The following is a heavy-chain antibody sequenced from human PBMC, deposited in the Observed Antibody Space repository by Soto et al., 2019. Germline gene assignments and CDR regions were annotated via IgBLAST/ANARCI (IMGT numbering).Heavy chain of an antibody. CDR3: ARRWAPPNDVFDI. J-gene: IGHJ3*02. CDR2: INSDGSST. Sequence: PGGSLRLSCAASGFSFSSHWMRWVRQAPGKGLVWVSRINSDGSSTTYADSVKGRFTISRDNAKNTLYLQMNSLRAEDTAVYYCARRWAPPNDVFDIWGQGTMVTVSS. V-gene: IGHV3-74*01. D-gene: IGHD3-16*01. CDR1: GFSFSSHW.